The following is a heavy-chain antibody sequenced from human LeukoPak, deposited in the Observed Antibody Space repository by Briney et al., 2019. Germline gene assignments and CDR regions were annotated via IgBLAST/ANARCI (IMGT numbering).Heavy chain of an antibody. CDR1: GGSISSGSYY. CDR2: IYTSGST. CDR3: AAEGRSGSAGS. Sequence: SQTLSLTCTVSGGSISSGSYYWSWIRQPAGKGLEWIGRIYTSGSTYYDPSLKSRVTISVDRSKNQFSLKLSSVTAADTAVYYCAAEGRSGSAGSWGQGTLVTVSS. J-gene: IGHJ5*02. V-gene: IGHV4-61*02. D-gene: IGHD1-26*01.